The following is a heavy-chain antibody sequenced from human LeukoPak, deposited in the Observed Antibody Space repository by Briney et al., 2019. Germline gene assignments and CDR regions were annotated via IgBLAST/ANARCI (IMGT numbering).Heavy chain of an antibody. D-gene: IGHD3-10*01. Sequence: PSETLSLTCSVSYSSFSSDYFWGWIRQPPGKGLEWIGSIYHSGSTYYNPSLKSRVTISVDTSKNQFSLKLSSVTAADTAVYYCAGSMVLDYWGQGTLVTVSS. J-gene: IGHJ4*02. CDR1: YSSFSSDYF. CDR3: AGSMVLDY. CDR2: IYHSGST. V-gene: IGHV4-38-2*01.